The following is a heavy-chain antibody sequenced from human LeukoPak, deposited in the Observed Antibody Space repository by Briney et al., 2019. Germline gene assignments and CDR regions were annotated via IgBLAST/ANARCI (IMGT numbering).Heavy chain of an antibody. CDR2: IVAGNGNT. J-gene: IGHJ4*02. V-gene: IGHV1-3*03. D-gene: IGHD1-26*01. CDR1: GYIFTSYA. Sequence: ASVKVSCKASGYIFTSYAMHWVRQAPGQRLEWMGWIVAGNGNTEYSQEFQGRVTITRDTSASTAYMELSSLRSEDMAVYYCARDSIGSVGAPTFDYWGQGTLVTVSS. CDR3: ARDSIGSVGAPTFDY.